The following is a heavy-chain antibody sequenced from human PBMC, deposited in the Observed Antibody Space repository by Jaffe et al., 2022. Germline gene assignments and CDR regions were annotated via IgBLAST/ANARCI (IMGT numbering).Heavy chain of an antibody. J-gene: IGHJ4*02. CDR3: ARMGSGYYPFDY. V-gene: IGHV4-34*01. Sequence: QVQLQQWGAGLLKPSETLSLTCAVYGGSFSGYYWSWIRQPPGKGLEWIGEINHSGSTNYNPSLKSRVTISVDTSKNQFSLKLSSVTAADTAVYYCARMGSGYYPFDYWGQGTLVTVSS. D-gene: IGHD3-22*01. CDR1: GGSFSGYY. CDR2: INHSGST.